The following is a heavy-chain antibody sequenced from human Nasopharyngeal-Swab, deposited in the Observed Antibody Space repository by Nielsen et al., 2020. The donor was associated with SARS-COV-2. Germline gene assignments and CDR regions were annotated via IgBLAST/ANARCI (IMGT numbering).Heavy chain of an antibody. D-gene: IGHD6-19*01. CDR1: GFTFDDYA. CDR2: ISWNSGSI. J-gene: IGHJ4*02. CDR3: AKDISSGWKPAYYFDY. Sequence: SLKISCAASGFTFDDYAMHWVRQAPGKGLEWVSGISWNSGSIGYADPVKGRFTISRDNAKNSLYLQMNSLRAEDTALYYCAKDISSGWKPAYYFDYWGQGTLVTVSS. V-gene: IGHV3-9*01.